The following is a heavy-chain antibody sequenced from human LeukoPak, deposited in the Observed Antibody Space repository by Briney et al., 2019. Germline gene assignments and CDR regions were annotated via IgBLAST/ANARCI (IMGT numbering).Heavy chain of an antibody. CDR1: GFTFSSYW. V-gene: IGHV3-74*01. D-gene: IGHD3-10*02. CDR3: ATRTMS. Sequence: GGSLRLSCAASGFTFSSYWMHWVRQAPGKGLVWVSRINTDGSSTTYADSVKGRFTVSRDNAKNTLYLQMNSLRAEDTAVYFCATRTMSWGQGTLVTVSS. CDR2: INTDGSST. J-gene: IGHJ5*02.